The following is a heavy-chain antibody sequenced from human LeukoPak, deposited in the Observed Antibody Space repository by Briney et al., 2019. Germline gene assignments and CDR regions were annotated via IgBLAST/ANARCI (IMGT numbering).Heavy chain of an antibody. CDR2: IYYSGST. CDR1: GGSISSYY. V-gene: IGHV4-59*01. D-gene: IGHD4-17*01. J-gene: IGHJ4*01. Sequence: NPSETLSLTCTVSGGSISSYYWSWIRQPPGKGLEWIGYIYYSGSTNYNPSLKSRVTISVDTSKNQFSLKLSSVTAADTAVYYCARESVKHPYFDYWGHGTLVTVSS. CDR3: ARESVKHPYFDY.